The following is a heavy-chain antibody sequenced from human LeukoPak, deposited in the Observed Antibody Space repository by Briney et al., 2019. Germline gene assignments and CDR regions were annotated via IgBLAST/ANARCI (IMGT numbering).Heavy chain of an antibody. J-gene: IGHJ4*02. Sequence: GGSLRLSCAASGFSFSTYAMGWVRQAPGKGLEWVSSISGAGDSTYYADAVKGRLTISRDNSKNKLYLQMNSLRAEDTAVYYCVEDVVVIVAAKPGIWGQGTLVTVSS. D-gene: IGHD2-15*01. CDR1: GFSFSTYA. CDR2: ISGAGDST. V-gene: IGHV3-23*01. CDR3: VEDVVVIVAAKPGI.